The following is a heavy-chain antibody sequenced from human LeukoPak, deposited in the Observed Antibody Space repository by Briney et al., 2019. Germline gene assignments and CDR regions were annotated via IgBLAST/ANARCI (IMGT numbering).Heavy chain of an antibody. D-gene: IGHD6-13*01. Sequence: SETLSLTCNVSGVSINGYYWNWIRQPAGKGLEWIGRIYSGGGTNYNPSLKSRVTMSVDTSKNHFSLNVTSVTAADTAVYYCAREALAAAGRGGDYWGQGTLVTVCS. CDR3: AREALAAAGRGGDY. J-gene: IGHJ4*02. CDR1: GVSINGYY. V-gene: IGHV4-4*07. CDR2: IYSGGGT.